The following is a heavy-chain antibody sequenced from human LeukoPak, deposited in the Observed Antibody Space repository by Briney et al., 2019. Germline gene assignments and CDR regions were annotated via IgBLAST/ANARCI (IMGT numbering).Heavy chain of an antibody. Sequence: AGGSLRLSCAASGFTFSNYNMNWIRQPPGKGLEWFGEINHSGSTNYNPSLKSRVTISVDTSKNQFSLKLSSVTAADTAVYYCARSRYCSSTSCYRATRFAYWGQGTLVTVSS. D-gene: IGHD2-2*02. J-gene: IGHJ4*02. CDR2: INHSGST. CDR3: ARSRYCSSTSCYRATRFAY. CDR1: GFTFSNYN. V-gene: IGHV4-34*01.